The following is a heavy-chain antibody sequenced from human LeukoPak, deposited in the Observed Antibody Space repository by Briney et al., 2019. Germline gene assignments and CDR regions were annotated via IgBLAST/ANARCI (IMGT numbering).Heavy chain of an antibody. Sequence: GGSLRLSCTASGFTFSSFAMSWVRQAPGKGLEGVSAISGSGGSAYYADSVKGRFTISRDNSENTLFLQMNSLRAEDTAVYYCAKPYRSGWYYFDCWGLGILVTVSS. V-gene: IGHV3-23*01. CDR3: AKPYRSGWYYFDC. J-gene: IGHJ4*02. CDR2: ISGSGGSA. CDR1: GFTFSSFA. D-gene: IGHD6-19*01.